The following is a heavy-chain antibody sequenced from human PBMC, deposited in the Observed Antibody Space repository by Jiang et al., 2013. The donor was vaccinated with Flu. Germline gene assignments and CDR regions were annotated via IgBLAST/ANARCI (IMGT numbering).Heavy chain of an antibody. D-gene: IGHD3-10*01. CDR3: TRGTGAWGMDV. J-gene: IGHJ6*02. CDR1: VSGNIPA. V-gene: IGHV6-1*01. Sequence: VSGNIPAWNWIRQSPSRGLEWLGRTYYRSKWYNDYAVSVKSRITINPDTSKNQFSLQLNSVTPDDTAVYYCTRGTGAWGMDVWGQGTPGHRLL. CDR2: TYYRSKWYN.